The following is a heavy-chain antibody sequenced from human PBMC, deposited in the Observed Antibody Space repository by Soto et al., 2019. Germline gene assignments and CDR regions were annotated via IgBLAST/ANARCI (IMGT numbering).Heavy chain of an antibody. D-gene: IGHD6-6*01. CDR2: INAGNGNT. J-gene: IGHJ3*02. V-gene: IGHV1-3*01. CDR1: GYTFTSYA. Sequence: QVQLVQSGAEVKKPGASVKVSCKASGYTFTSYAMHWVRQAPGQRLEWMGWINAGNGNTKYSQKFQGRVTITRDTSASTAYMELSSLRSEETPVYYCARGSYSSSSDPAFDIWGQGTMVTVSS. CDR3: ARGSYSSSSDPAFDI.